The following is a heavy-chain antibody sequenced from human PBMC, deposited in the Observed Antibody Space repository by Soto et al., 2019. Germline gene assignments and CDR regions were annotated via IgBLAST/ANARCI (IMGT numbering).Heavy chain of an antibody. CDR1: GYTFTGYY. CDR2: INPNSGGT. Sequence: ASVKVSCKASGYTFTGYYMHWVRQAPGQGLEWMGWINPNSGGTNYAQKFQGRVTMTRDTSISTAYMELSRLRSDDTAVYYCARTPLGRFYYYGMDVWGQGTTVTVSS. J-gene: IGHJ6*02. D-gene: IGHD1-26*01. CDR3: ARTPLGRFYYYGMDV. V-gene: IGHV1-2*02.